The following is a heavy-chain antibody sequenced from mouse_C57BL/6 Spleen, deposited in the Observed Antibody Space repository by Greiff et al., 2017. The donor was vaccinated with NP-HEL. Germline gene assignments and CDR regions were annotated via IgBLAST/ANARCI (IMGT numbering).Heavy chain of an antibody. CDR1: GYAFSSYW. V-gene: IGHV1-80*01. CDR3: ARPLYDGYPYYYAMDY. CDR2: IYPGDGDT. D-gene: IGHD2-3*01. Sequence: VMLVESGAELVKPGASVKISCKASGYAFSSYWMNWVKQRPGKGLEWIGQIYPGDGDTNYNGKFKGKATLTADKSSSTAYMQLSSLTSEDSAVYFCARPLYDGYPYYYAMDYWGQGTSVTVSS. J-gene: IGHJ4*01.